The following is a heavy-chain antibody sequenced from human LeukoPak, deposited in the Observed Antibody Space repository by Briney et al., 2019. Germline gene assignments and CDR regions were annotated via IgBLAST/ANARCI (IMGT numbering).Heavy chain of an antibody. D-gene: IGHD2-2*01. CDR3: AKDPLVVPAAPSGSADY. J-gene: IGHJ4*02. Sequence: GGSLRLSCAASGFTFSSYAMSWVRQAPGKGLEWVSAISGSGGSTYYADSVKGRFTISRDNSKNTRYLQMNSLRAEDTAVYYCAKDPLVVPAAPSGSADYWGQGTLVTVSS. CDR1: GFTFSSYA. V-gene: IGHV3-23*01. CDR2: ISGSGGST.